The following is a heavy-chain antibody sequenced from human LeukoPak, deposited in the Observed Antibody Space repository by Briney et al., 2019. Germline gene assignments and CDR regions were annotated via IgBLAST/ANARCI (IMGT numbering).Heavy chain of an antibody. V-gene: IGHV2-5*02. CDR2: IYWDDDK. CDR3: AHRKVTTFIDY. J-gene: IGHJ4*02. CDR1: GFSLGTRGVG. D-gene: IGHD4-17*01. Sequence: VSGPALVNPPQTLTLTCTFSGFSLGTRGVGVGWIRQPPGKALEWLSLIYWDDDKRYSPSLKSRLTITKDTSKNQVVLTMTNMDPVDTATYYCAHRKVTTFIDYWGQGTLVTVSS.